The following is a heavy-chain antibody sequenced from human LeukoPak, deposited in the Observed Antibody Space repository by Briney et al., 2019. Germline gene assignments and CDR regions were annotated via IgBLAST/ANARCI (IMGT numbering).Heavy chain of an antibody. Sequence: APVKVSCQASGYTFPIYDINWVRRAPGQGLEWRGIINPSGGSKSYAQKFQGRVTMTRDTSTSTVYMELSSLRSEDTAVYYCARATGGELLLPSDYWGQGTLVTVSS. V-gene: IGHV1-46*01. J-gene: IGHJ4*02. CDR2: INPSGGSK. CDR1: GYTFPIYD. CDR3: ARATGGELLLPSDY. D-gene: IGHD1-26*01.